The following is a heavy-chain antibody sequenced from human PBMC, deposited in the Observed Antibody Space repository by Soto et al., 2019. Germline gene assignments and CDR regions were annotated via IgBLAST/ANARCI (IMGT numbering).Heavy chain of an antibody. CDR2: ISGRGSTI. J-gene: IGHJ6*02. CDR3: ARTHYYCMDV. Sequence: QVHLVESGGGLVKPGVSLRLSCAASGFTFSDYYMSWIRQAPGKGLEWVSYISGRGSTIYYADSVKGRFTISRDNAKNSLYLQMTSLRAEDTALYSCARTHYYCMDVWGQGTTVTVSS. V-gene: IGHV3-11*01. CDR1: GFTFSDYY.